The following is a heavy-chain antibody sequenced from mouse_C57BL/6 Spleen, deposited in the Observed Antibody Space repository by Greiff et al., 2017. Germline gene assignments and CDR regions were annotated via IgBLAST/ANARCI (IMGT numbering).Heavy chain of an antibody. CDR3: AREPNFYWYFDV. CDR1: GYTFTSYW. D-gene: IGHD4-1*01. V-gene: IGHV1-55*01. Sequence: QVHVKQPGAELVKPGASVKMSCKASGYTFTSYWITWVKQRPGQGLEWIGDIYPGSGSTNYNEKFKSKATLTVDTSSSTAYMQLSSLTSEDSAVYYCAREPNFYWYFDVWGTGTTVTVSS. CDR2: IYPGSGST. J-gene: IGHJ1*03.